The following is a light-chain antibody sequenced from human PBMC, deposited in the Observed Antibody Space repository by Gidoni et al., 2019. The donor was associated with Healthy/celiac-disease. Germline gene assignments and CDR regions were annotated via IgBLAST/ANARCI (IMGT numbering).Light chain of an antibody. J-gene: IGKJ2*01. CDR1: QGVSIN. Sequence: EIVMTQSPATLSVSPGERATLSCSASQGVSINLACYQQQPGQAPRLLLSGSSTRATGIPARFSVSGSGTEFTLTISSLQSEDFSVYYCQQYNNWPLYTFGQGTKLEIK. V-gene: IGKV3-15*01. CDR3: QQYNNWPLYT. CDR2: GSS.